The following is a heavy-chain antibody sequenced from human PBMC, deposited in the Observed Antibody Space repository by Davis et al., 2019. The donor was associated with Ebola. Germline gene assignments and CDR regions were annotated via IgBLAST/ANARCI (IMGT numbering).Heavy chain of an antibody. V-gene: IGHV1-69*13. CDR2: IITMFGPA. J-gene: IGHJ3*02. CDR1: GGTFNTHA. Sequence: SVKVSCKASGGTFNTHAISWVRQAPGQGLEWLGGIITMFGPANYAQRFKGRVTITADESTSTAYMELSSLRSDDTAVYYCARDRPDTEGGTYFHINYDACDIWGQGTMVTVSS. CDR3: ARDRPDTEGGTYFHINYDACDI. D-gene: IGHD2/OR15-2a*01.